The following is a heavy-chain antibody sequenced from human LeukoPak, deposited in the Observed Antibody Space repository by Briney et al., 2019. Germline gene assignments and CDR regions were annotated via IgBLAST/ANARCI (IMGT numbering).Heavy chain of an antibody. CDR3: ARHRNSSGCADY. V-gene: IGHV4-39*01. CDR2: TDYRGTT. Sequence: SQTLSLTCTVSGRSISSGGYYCGWIRQPPGKGLEWIGSTDYRGTTYHNPSLNRRVTISVDTSKKKFSLKLSSVTAADTAVYYCARHRNSSGCADYWGQGNLVTVSS. D-gene: IGHD6-19*01. J-gene: IGHJ4*02. CDR1: GRSISSGGYY.